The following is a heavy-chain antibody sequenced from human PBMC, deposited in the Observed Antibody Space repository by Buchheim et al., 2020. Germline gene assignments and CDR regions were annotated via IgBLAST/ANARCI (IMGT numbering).Heavy chain of an antibody. D-gene: IGHD4-23*01. Sequence: EVKLVESGGGYVLRGGSLSLSCEASGFSFSSYWMHWVRQVPGKGLEWVSHVNNDGSSATYADSVKGRFTISRDHARNILYLQMNSLRAEDTAVYYCTRAVVETYFDSWGQGTL. V-gene: IGHV3-74*03. CDR1: GFSFSSYW. CDR3: TRAVVETYFDS. CDR2: VNNDGSSA. J-gene: IGHJ4*02.